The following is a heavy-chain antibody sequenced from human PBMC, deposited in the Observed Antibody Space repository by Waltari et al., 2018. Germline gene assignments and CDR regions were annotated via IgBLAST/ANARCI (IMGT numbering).Heavy chain of an antibody. J-gene: IGHJ5*02. V-gene: IGHV4-4*07. Sequence: QVQLQESGPGLVKPSATLSLTCTVSGCSISSYYWSWIRQPAGKGLEWIGRIYTSGSTNYNPSLKSRVTMSVDTSKNQFSLKLSSVTAADTAVYYCARGYVWGSYRYTGWFDPWGQGTLVTVSS. D-gene: IGHD3-16*02. CDR3: ARGYVWGSYRYTGWFDP. CDR1: GCSISSYY. CDR2: IYTSGST.